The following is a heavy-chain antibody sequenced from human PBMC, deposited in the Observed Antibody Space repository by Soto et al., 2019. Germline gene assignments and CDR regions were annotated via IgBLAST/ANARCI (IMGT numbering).Heavy chain of an antibody. CDR1: GGAIGSHY. V-gene: IGHV4-4*07. Sequence: SETLSLTCTISGGAIGSHYWTWIRQPAGKGLEWIGRIYSSGSTQYNPSLQSRVTMSLDTSKNQFSLSLESVTAADTAVYYCARGKRFSAWFDPWGQGNLVTVSS. D-gene: IGHD3-3*01. CDR3: ARGKRFSAWFDP. J-gene: IGHJ5*02. CDR2: IYSSGST.